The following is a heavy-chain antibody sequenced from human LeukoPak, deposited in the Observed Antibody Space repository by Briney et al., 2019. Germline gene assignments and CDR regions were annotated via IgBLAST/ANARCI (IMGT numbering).Heavy chain of an antibody. J-gene: IGHJ3*02. V-gene: IGHV1-69*05. CDR3: ARDNSSYDSSGARYAFDI. CDR2: IIPIFGTA. D-gene: IGHD3-22*01. CDR1: GGTFSSYA. Sequence: APVKVSCKASGGTFSSYAISWVRQAPGQGLEWMGGIIPIFGTANYAQKFQGRVTITTDESTSTAYMELSSLRSEDTAVYYCARDNSSYDSSGARYAFDIWGQGTMVTVSS.